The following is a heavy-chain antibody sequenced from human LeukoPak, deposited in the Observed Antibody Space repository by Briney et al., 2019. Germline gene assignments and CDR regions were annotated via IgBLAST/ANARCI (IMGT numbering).Heavy chain of an antibody. J-gene: IGHJ6*03. D-gene: IGHD3-10*01. CDR1: GLTFSSYA. CDR2: LTGSSGNT. V-gene: IGHV3-23*01. Sequence: PGGSMRLSCAASGLTFSSYAMSWVRQAPGKGLEWVSGLTGSSGNTYYADSVKGRFTISRDNSKNTLSLQMNSLRAEDAAVYYCVKFRGIQHYNYHMDVWGKGTTVTVSS. CDR3: VKFRGIQHYNYHMDV.